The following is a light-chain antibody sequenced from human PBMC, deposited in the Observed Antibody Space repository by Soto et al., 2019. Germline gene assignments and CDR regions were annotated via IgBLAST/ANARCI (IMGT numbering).Light chain of an antibody. CDR1: SSDVGGYNY. CDR2: DVS. V-gene: IGLV2-14*01. CDR3: SSYRYSNPPHVV. Sequence: QSVLTQPASVSGSPGQSITISCTGTSSDVGGYNYVSWYQQHPGKAPKVMIYDVSNRPSGVSNRFSGSKSGNTASLTISGRQAEDEADYYCSSYRYSNPPHVVIGGGTKLTVL. J-gene: IGLJ2*01.